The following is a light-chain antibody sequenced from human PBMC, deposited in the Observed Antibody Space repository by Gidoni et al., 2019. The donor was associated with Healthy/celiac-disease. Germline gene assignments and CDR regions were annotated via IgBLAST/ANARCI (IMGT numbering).Light chain of an antibody. Sequence: DIQMTQSPSSLSASVGDRVTITCRASQSISSYLNWYQQKPGKAPKLLIYAASSLQSGVPSRFSGSGSGTDFTLTISSLQPEDFATYYCQQSYSTPPLTFXQXTKVXIK. J-gene: IGKJ1*01. V-gene: IGKV1-39*01. CDR1: QSISSY. CDR2: AAS. CDR3: QQSYSTPPLT.